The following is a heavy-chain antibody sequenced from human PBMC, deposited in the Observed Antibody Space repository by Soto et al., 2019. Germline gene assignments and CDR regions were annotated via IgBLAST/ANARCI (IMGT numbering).Heavy chain of an antibody. CDR2: ISDDGSNK. J-gene: IGHJ6*02. D-gene: IGHD3-3*01. V-gene: IGHV3-30*18. CDR1: GFTFSSYG. Sequence: GGSLRLSCAASGFTFSSYGMHWVRQAPGKGLEWVAVISDDGSNKYYADSLKGRFTISRDNSKNTLYLQMNSLRAEDTAVYYCAKDVLRFLEWLAFYGMDVWGQGTTVTVSS. CDR3: AKDVLRFLEWLAFYGMDV.